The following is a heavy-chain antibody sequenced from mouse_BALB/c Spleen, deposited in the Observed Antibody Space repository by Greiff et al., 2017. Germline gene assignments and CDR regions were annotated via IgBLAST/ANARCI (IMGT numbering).Heavy chain of an antibody. CDR1: GYTFTDYA. Sequence: QVQLQQSGAELVRPGVSVKISCKGSGYTFTDYAMHWVKQSHAKSLEWIGVISTYYGDASYNQKFKGKATMTVDKSSSTAYMELARLTSEDDAIYYCATGRASVYGSSYSFAYWGQGTLVTVSA. CDR2: ISTYYGDA. D-gene: IGHD1-1*01. CDR3: ATGRASVYGSSYSFAY. J-gene: IGHJ3*01. V-gene: IGHV1S137*01.